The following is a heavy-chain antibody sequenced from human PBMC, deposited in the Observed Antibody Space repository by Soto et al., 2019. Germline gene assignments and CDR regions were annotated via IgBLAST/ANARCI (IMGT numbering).Heavy chain of an antibody. V-gene: IGHV1-18*01. CDR1: GYAFTSHG. CDR3: AGDWNYDSSLDTFDI. J-gene: IGHJ3*02. D-gene: IGHD3-22*01. CDR2: ISAYDGNT. Sequence: QVQLVQSGAEVKKPGASVKVSCKASGYAFTSHGISWVRQAPGQGLEWMGWISAYDGNTNYAQKFQGRVTMTKDTSTSTAYMELRSLRSDDTAVYYCAGDWNYDSSLDTFDIWGQGTMVTVSS.